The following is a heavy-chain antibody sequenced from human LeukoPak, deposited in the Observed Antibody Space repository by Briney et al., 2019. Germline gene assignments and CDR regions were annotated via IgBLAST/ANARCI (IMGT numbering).Heavy chain of an antibody. J-gene: IGHJ2*01. D-gene: IGHD3-10*01. CDR2: IYSGGTT. V-gene: IGHV3-53*01. CDR3: ARLGDHYHWNLDL. Sequence: AGGSLRLSCAASGFSVSTKYMNWVRQAPGKGLEWVSIIYSGGTTYYGEYVAGRFTISRDTSKNTVFLQMNSLRVDDTAVYYCARLGDHYHWNLDLWGRGTLVTVSS. CDR1: GFSVSTKY.